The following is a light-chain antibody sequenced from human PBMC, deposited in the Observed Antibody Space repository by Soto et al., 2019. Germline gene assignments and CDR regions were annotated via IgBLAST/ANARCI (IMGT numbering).Light chain of an antibody. Sequence: EIVLTQSPATLSSFPGDRFTLSCRASQAVNTRLAWYQQKPGQAPRLLIYDASSRATGIPDRFSGGGSGTDFTLTISRLEPEDFAVYYCQQFSSYPLTFGGGT. J-gene: IGKJ4*01. CDR1: QAVNTR. CDR2: DAS. CDR3: QQFSSYPLT. V-gene: IGKV3-20*01.